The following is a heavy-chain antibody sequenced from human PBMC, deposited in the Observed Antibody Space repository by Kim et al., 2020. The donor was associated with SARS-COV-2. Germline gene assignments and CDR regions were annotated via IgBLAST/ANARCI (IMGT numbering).Heavy chain of an antibody. Sequence: GSTNYPPSLKRRVTISVDTSKNQFSLKLSSVTAADTAVYYCARVRVSFDYWGQGTLVTVSS. CDR3: ARVRVSFDY. CDR2: GST. J-gene: IGHJ4*02. V-gene: IGHV4-59*01. D-gene: IGHD2-21*01.